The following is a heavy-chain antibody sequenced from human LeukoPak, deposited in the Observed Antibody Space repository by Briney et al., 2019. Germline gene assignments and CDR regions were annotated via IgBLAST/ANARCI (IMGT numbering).Heavy chain of an antibody. CDR1: GGSISNSSYY. J-gene: IGHJ4*02. V-gene: IGHV4-39*01. D-gene: IGHD4-23*01. Sequence: SETLSLTCIVSGGSISNSSYYWGWIRQPPGKGLEWIGSIYYSGGAYYNPSLKSRVTISVDTSKNQFSLKLTSVTAADTAVYYCARHWVVTPNYWGQGTLVTVSS. CDR2: IYYSGGA. CDR3: ARHWVVTPNY.